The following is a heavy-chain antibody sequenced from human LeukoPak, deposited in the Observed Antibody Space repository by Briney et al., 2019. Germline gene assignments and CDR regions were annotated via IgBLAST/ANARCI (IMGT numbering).Heavy chain of an antibody. Sequence: SETLSLTCTVSGGSISSYYWSWIRQPPGKGLEWIGYIYYSGSTNYNPSLKSRVTISVDTSKNQFSLKLSSVTAADTAVYYCAHHYDSSGYYSPYGDAFDIWGQGTMVTVSS. V-gene: IGHV4-59*01. CDR1: GGSISSYY. CDR3: AHHYDSSGYYSPYGDAFDI. J-gene: IGHJ3*02. CDR2: IYYSGST. D-gene: IGHD3-22*01.